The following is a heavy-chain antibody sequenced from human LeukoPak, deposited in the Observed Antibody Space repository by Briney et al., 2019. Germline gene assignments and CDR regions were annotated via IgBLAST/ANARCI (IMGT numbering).Heavy chain of an antibody. CDR2: IKQDGSEK. CDR1: GFTFSSYW. Sequence: PGGSLRLSCAASGFTFSSYWMSWVRQAPGKGLEWVANIKQDGSEKYYVDSVKGRFTISRDNAKNSLYLQMNSLRAEDAAVYYCARESSGSYYKRWGQGTLVTVSS. CDR3: ARESSGSYYKR. J-gene: IGHJ4*02. D-gene: IGHD3-10*01. V-gene: IGHV3-7*01.